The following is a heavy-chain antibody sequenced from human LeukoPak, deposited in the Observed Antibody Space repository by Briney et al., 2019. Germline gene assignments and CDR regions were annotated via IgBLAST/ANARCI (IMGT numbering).Heavy chain of an antibody. D-gene: IGHD4-17*01. CDR3: ARDRRADYGRNNDAFDL. CDR1: GFIFSDYD. CDR2: IGTGVDT. J-gene: IGHJ3*01. V-gene: IGHV3-13*01. Sequence: GGSLRLSCVASGFIFSDYDMHWVRQAPGKGLEWVSHIGTGVDTHFSDSVKGRFAISRDNARNSLYLQINCLRAEDTAIYYRARDRRADYGRNNDAFDLWGHGTVVTVSS.